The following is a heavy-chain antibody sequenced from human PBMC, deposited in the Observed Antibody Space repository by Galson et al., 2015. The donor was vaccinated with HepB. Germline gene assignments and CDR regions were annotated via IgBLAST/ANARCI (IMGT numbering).Heavy chain of an antibody. Sequence: SLRLSCAASGFTFSSYGMHWVRQAPGKGLEWVAVISYDGSEKYYANSVKGRFAVSRDNSKNTLNLQMNSLRAEDTAVYYCAKQLGRVDYFDCWGQGTLVTVSS. J-gene: IGHJ4*02. CDR1: GFTFSSYG. CDR3: AKQLGRVDYFDC. V-gene: IGHV3-30*18. CDR2: ISYDGSEK. D-gene: IGHD1-1*01.